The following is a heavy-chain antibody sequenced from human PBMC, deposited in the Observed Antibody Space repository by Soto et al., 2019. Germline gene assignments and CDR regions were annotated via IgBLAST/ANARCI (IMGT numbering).Heavy chain of an antibody. CDR2: IYWDDDK. CDR1: GFSLTTSGVG. D-gene: IGHD4-17*01. V-gene: IGHV2-5*02. J-gene: IGHJ5*02. CDR3: AHRTTTVTWWFDP. Sequence: QITLNESGPTLVKHTQTLTLTCTFSGFSLTTSGVGVGWIRQPPGTPLEWLALIYWDDDKRYSPSLKSRVTITKETSKNQVVLTLTNIDPAATATYFCAHRTTTVTWWFDPWGQGTLVTVSS.